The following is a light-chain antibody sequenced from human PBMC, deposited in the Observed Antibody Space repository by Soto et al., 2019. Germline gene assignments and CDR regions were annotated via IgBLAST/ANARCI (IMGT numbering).Light chain of an antibody. V-gene: IGLV3-1*01. J-gene: IGLJ2*01. Sequence: SYELTQPPSVSVSPGQTASITCSGDKLGDKYACWYQQKPGQSPVLVIYQDSKRPSGIPERFSGSKSGNTATLTINGTQAMDEADYYCQAWDSSTPVVFGGGTKLTVL. CDR1: KLGDKY. CDR2: QDS. CDR3: QAWDSSTPVV.